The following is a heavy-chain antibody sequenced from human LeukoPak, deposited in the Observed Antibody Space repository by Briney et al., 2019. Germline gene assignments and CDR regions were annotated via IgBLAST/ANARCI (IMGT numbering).Heavy chain of an antibody. CDR1: GYTFTSYD. CDR2: MNPNSGNT. J-gene: IGHJ4*02. Sequence: ASVKVSCKASGYTFTSYDINWVRQATGQGLEWLGYMNPNSGNTGSAQKFQGRFTMTWDTSISTAYMELSSLRSGDTAVYYCAREGFGYWGRGTLVTVSS. CDR3: AREGFGY. V-gene: IGHV1-8*01.